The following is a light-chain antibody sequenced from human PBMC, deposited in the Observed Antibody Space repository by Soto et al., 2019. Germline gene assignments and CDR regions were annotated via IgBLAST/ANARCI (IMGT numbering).Light chain of an antibody. CDR3: AAWDDSLNGVV. Sequence: QSVLTQPPSASGTPGQRVTISCSGSSSNIGSNTVNWYQQLPGTAPKLLIYSNNQRPSGVPDRFSRSKSGTSASLASSGLQSEDEADYYCAAWDDSLNGVVFGGGTKLTVL. V-gene: IGLV1-44*01. J-gene: IGLJ2*01. CDR2: SNN. CDR1: SSNIGSNT.